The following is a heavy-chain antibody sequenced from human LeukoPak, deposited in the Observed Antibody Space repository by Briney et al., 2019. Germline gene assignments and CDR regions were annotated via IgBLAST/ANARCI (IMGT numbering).Heavy chain of an antibody. CDR2: IYHSGST. J-gene: IGHJ4*02. V-gene: IGHV4-38-2*02. D-gene: IGHD6-13*01. Sequence: PSETLSLTCTVSGYSISSGYYWGWIRQPPGKGLEWIGSIYHSGSTYYNPSLKSRVTISVDTSKNQFSLKLSSVTAADTAVYYCASSEQGIAAAGAFDYWGQGTLVTVSS. CDR3: ASSEQGIAAAGAFDY. CDR1: GYSISSGYY.